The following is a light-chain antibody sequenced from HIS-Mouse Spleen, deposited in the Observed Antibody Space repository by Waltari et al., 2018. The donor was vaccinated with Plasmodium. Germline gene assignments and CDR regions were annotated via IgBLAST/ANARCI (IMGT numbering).Light chain of an antibody. V-gene: IGLV3-27*01. J-gene: IGLJ3*02. Sequence: SYELTQPSSVSVSPGQTARITCSGDVLAKKSARWFQQKPGQAHVLVIYKDSERPSGIPERFSGSSSGTTVTLTISGAQVEDEADYYCYSAADNNLVFGGGTKLTVL. CDR1: VLAKKS. CDR2: KDS. CDR3: YSAADNNLV.